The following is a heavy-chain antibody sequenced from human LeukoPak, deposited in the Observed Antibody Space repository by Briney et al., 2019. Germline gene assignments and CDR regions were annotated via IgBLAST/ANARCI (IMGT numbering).Heavy chain of an antibody. J-gene: IGHJ5*02. CDR1: GFTFSSYA. Sequence: GGSLRLSCAASGFTFSSYAMSWVRQAPGKGLEWVSAISGSGGSTYYADSVKGRFTISRDNSKNTLYLQMNSLRAGDTAVYYCAKDLSLATPLFGQRGGWFDPWGQGTLVTVSS. CDR2: ISGSGGST. D-gene: IGHD2-15*01. CDR3: AKDLSLATPLFGQRGGWFDP. V-gene: IGHV3-23*01.